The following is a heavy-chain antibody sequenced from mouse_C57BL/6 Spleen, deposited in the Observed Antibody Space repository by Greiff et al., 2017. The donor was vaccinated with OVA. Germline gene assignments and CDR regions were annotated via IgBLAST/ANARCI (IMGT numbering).Heavy chain of an antibody. CDR1: GYTFTDHT. CDR2: IYPRDGST. J-gene: IGHJ3*01. CDR3: ARPRAYYSNPFAY. D-gene: IGHD2-5*01. V-gene: IGHV1-78*01. Sequence: VQLMESDAELVKPGASVKISCKVSGYTFTDHTIHWMKQRPEQGLEWIGYIYPRDGSTKYNEKFKGKATLTADKSSSTAYMQLNSLTSEDSAVYFSARPRAYYSNPFAYWGQGTLVTVSA.